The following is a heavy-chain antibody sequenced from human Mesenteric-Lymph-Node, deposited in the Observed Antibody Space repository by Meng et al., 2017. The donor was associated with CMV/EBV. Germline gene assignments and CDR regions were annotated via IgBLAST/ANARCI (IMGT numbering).Heavy chain of an antibody. V-gene: IGHV4-31*02. CDR2: IYYSGST. D-gene: IGHD2-2*01. J-gene: IGHJ5*02. CDR1: GGSSRNGGYY. Sequence: GGSSRNGGYYGRWIRQHPGKGLEWIGYIYYSGSTYYNPSLKSRVTISVDTSKNQFSLKLSSVTAADTAVYYCARVVPAATPTWFDPWGQGTLVTVSS. CDR3: ARVVPAATPTWFDP.